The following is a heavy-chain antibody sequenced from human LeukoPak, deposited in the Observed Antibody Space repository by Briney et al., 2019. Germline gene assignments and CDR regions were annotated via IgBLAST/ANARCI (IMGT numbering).Heavy chain of an antibody. CDR3: ATRSGDFWSGYVD. V-gene: IGHV1-24*01. Sequence: ASVRVSCKVSGYSLTELSMQWVRQAPGKGLECLGGFDPEEAKMVYAQKFQGRVTMTEDTSIDTAYMELRGLRSEDTAVYYCATRSGDFWSGYVDWGQGTLVIVSS. CDR1: GYSLTELS. D-gene: IGHD3-3*01. J-gene: IGHJ4*02. CDR2: FDPEEAKM.